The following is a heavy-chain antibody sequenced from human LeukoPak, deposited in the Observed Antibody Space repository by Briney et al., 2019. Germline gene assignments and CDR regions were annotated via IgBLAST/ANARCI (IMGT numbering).Heavy chain of an antibody. V-gene: IGHV3-7*01. Sequence: QSGGSLRLSCAASGFTISDYWMSWVRQAPGKGLEWVANIKEDGSEKNYVDSAKGRFTISRDNAKNSLYLQMNNLRAEDTAVYYCASKGGSFTISGVLYNDAFAIWGQGTMVTVSA. J-gene: IGHJ3*02. CDR1: GFTISDYW. CDR3: ASKGGSFTISGVLYNDAFAI. D-gene: IGHD3-3*01. CDR2: IKEDGSEK.